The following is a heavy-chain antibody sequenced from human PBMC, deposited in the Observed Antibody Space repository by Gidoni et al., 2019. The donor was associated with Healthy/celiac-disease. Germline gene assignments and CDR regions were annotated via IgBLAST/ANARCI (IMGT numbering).Heavy chain of an antibody. CDR2: LSYDGSNK. Sequence: QVQLVESGGGVVQPGRALRRDCAASGFTFSSYAMHWVRQAPGKGLECVAVLSYDGSNKYYADSVKGRFTISRDNSKNTLYLQMNSLRAEDTAVYYCARTTVTTYVWFDPWGQGTLVTVSS. CDR3: ARTTVTTYVWFDP. J-gene: IGHJ5*02. CDR1: GFTFSSYA. V-gene: IGHV3-30-3*01. D-gene: IGHD4-17*01.